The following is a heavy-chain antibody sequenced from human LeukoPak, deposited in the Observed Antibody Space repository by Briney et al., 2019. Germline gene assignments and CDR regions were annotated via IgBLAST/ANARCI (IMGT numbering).Heavy chain of an antibody. J-gene: IGHJ4*02. CDR3: ARGHLRSSWYPGGFDY. D-gene: IGHD6-13*01. Sequence: SETLSLTCAVYGGSFSGYYWSWIRQPPGKGLEWIGEINHSGSTNYNPSLKSRVTISVDTSKNQFSLKLSSVTAADTAVYYCARGHLRSSWYPGGFDYWGQGTLVTVSS. CDR2: INHSGST. V-gene: IGHV4-34*01. CDR1: GGSFSGYY.